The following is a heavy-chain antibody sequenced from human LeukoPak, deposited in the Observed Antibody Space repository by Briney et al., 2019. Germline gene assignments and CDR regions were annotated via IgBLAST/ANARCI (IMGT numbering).Heavy chain of an antibody. CDR1: GFTVSSNY. CDR3: AKDYLTTVTTDYYYYYGMDV. V-gene: IGHV3-53*01. CDR2: IYSGGST. J-gene: IGHJ6*02. Sequence: PGGSLRLSCAASGFTVSSNYMSWVRQAPGKGLEWVSVIYSGGSTYYADSVKGRFTISRDNSKNTLYLQMNSLRAEDTAVYYCAKDYLTTVTTDYYYYYGMDVWGQGTTVTVSS. D-gene: IGHD4-17*01.